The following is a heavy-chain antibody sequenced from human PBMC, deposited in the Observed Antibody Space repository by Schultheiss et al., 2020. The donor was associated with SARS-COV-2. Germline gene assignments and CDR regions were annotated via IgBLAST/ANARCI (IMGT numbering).Heavy chain of an antibody. CDR3: ARGLSGGQWLTLDYYYYYMDV. CDR2: IYYSGST. Sequence: SETLSLTCAVYGGSFSGYYWSWIRQPPGKGLEWIGYIYYSGSTNYNPSLKSRVTISVDTSKNQFSLKLSSVTAADTAVYYCARGLSGGQWLTLDYYYYYMDVWGKGTTVTVSS. V-gene: IGHV4-59*12. CDR1: GGSFSGYY. J-gene: IGHJ6*03. D-gene: IGHD6-19*01.